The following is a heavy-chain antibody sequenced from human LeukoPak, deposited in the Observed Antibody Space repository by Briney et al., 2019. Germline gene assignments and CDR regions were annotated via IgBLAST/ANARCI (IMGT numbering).Heavy chain of an antibody. CDR2: INESGDT. D-gene: IGHD2-2*01. CDR1: GGSFSNYF. CDR3: ARVVGIAVVPGATEDNYFDP. Sequence: SDTLSLTCGVYGGSFSNYFWTWIRHSPAKGLEWVGEINESGDTDYNPSLNRRANISIDTSRSQFSLTLSSVTAADTAMYYCARVVGIAVVPGATEDNYFDPWGQGTQVTVSS. J-gene: IGHJ5*02. V-gene: IGHV4-34*01.